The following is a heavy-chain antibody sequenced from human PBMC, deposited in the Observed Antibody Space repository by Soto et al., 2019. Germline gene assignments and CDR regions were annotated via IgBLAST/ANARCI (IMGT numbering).Heavy chain of an antibody. CDR1: GGSISSGDYY. D-gene: IGHD2-8*01. CDR3: ARNGALDY. CDR2: ILYSGTT. Sequence: LSLTCTVSGGSISSGDYYWSWIRQPPGKGLEWIGYILYSGTTNYNPSLESRLTISVDTSKNQFSLKLTSVTAADTAVYYCARNGALDYWGRGTLVTVSS. J-gene: IGHJ4*02. V-gene: IGHV4-30-4*01.